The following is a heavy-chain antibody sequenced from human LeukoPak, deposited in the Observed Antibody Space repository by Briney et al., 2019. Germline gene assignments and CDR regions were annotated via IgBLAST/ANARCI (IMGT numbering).Heavy chain of an antibody. CDR2: ISWNSGNI. V-gene: IGHV3-9*01. J-gene: IGHJ3*02. D-gene: IGHD6-6*01. CDR3: VKVEYSTSYKAFDI. Sequence: SLRLSCAASGFTFNDYAMHWVRQAPGKGLEWVSGISWNSGNIDYADSVKGRFTISRDNAKNSLYLQLNSLGPEDTALYYCVKVEYSTSYKAFDIWGQGTMVTVSS. CDR1: GFTFNDYA.